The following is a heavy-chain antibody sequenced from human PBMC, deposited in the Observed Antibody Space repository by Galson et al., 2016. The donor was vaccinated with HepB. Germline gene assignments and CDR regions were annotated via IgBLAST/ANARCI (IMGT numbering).Heavy chain of an antibody. Sequence: SLRLSCAASGFVFSNFGLSWVRQAPGKGLEWVASISTRRTTYYSDSVQGRFTISSDNSNNTLYLQMNGLRAEDTAVYYCAKERLVRRIFDHWGQGTLLTVSS. CDR3: AKERLVRRIFDH. CDR1: GFVFSNFG. J-gene: IGHJ4*02. V-gene: IGHV3-23*01. CDR2: ISTRRTT. D-gene: IGHD1-1*01.